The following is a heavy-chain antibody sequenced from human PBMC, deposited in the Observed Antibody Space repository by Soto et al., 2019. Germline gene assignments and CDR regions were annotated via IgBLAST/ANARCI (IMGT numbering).Heavy chain of an antibody. D-gene: IGHD2-21*02. CDR3: ARLQLGGDRMRNWFDP. V-gene: IGHV1-18*01. Sequence: QVQVVQSGPELKKPGASVKVSCKAQGYIFTKYGIGWVRQAPGHGLEWMGLINVYNGDRKVAQKFQDRVSMTTDTSTDTAYMELKSLRSGDTAVYYCARLQLGGDRMRNWFDPWGQGTLVTVSS. CDR2: INVYNGDR. J-gene: IGHJ5*02. CDR1: GYIFTKYG.